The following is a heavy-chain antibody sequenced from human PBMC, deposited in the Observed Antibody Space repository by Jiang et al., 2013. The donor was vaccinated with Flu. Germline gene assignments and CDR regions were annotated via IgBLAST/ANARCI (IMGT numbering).Heavy chain of an antibody. Sequence: NPNSGGTNYAQKFQGRVTMTRDTSISTAYMELSRLRSDDTAVYYCARDPHSSGWYYYYYYGMDVWGQGTTVTVSS. V-gene: IGHV1-2*02. CDR3: ARDPHSSGWYYYYYYGMDV. CDR2: NPNSGGT. J-gene: IGHJ6*02. D-gene: IGHD6-19*01.